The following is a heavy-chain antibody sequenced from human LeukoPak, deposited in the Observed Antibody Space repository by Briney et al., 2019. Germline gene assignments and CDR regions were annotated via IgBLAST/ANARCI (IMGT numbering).Heavy chain of an antibody. CDR1: GFTFSSYA. CDR3: AKGKDDSSGWYFFY. Sequence: PGGSLRLSCAGSGFTFSSYAMSWVRQAPGKGLEWVSAISGSGGSTYYADSVKGRFTISRDNPKNTLYLQMSSLRADDTAVYYCAKGKDDSSGWYFFYWGQGTLVTVSS. D-gene: IGHD6-19*01. V-gene: IGHV3-23*01. J-gene: IGHJ4*02. CDR2: ISGSGGST.